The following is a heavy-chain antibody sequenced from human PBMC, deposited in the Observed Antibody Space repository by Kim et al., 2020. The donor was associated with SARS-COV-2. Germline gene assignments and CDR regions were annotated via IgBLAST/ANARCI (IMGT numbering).Heavy chain of an antibody. CDR1: GFTFSDYY. CDR2: ISSSSSYT. V-gene: IGHV3-11*06. D-gene: IGHD2-2*01. CDR3: AGTLGGGTSCYWCAFDI. J-gene: IGHJ3*02. Sequence: GGSLRLSCAASGFTFSDYYMSWIRQAPGKGLEWVSYISSSSSYTNYADSVKGRFTISRDNAKNSLYLQMNSLRAEDTAVYYCAGTLGGGTSCYWCAFDIWGQGTMVTVSS.